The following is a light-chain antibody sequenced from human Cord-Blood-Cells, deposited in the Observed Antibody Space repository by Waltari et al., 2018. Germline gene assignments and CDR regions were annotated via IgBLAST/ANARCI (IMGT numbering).Light chain of an antibody. CDR3: QQRSNWPSFT. CDR2: DVS. CDR1: QSVSSY. V-gene: IGKV3-11*01. Sequence: EIVLTQSPATLSLSPGERATLSCRASQSVSSYLAWYQQKPGQAPRLLIYDVSNRATGVPARFSGSGSGTEFTITISSLEPEDFAVYYCQQRSNWPSFTFGPGTKVDIK. J-gene: IGKJ3*01.